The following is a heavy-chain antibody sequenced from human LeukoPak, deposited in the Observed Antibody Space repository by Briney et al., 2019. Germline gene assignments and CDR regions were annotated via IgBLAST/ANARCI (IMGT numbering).Heavy chain of an antibody. J-gene: IGHJ4*02. Sequence: SETLSLTCTVSGGSISSYYWSWIRQPPGKGLEWIGHIYYSGSTNYNPSLKSRVTISIDTSKNQFSLRLSSVTAADAAVYYCARGAAGYSYGWGQGTLVTVSS. CDR1: GGSISSYY. CDR2: IYYSGST. CDR3: ARGAAGYSYG. V-gene: IGHV4-59*01. D-gene: IGHD5-18*01.